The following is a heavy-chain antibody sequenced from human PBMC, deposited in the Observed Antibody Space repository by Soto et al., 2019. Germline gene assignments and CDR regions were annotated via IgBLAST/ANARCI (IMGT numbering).Heavy chain of an antibody. J-gene: IGHJ4*02. V-gene: IGHV3-23*01. D-gene: IGHD3-22*01. Sequence: PGGSLRLSCAASGFTFSNYAMSWVRQAPGKGLEWVSGISGSGGYTYYADSVKGRFTISRDNSKNTLYLQMNSLRAEDTAVYYCAKGVGYYFDSSAYYLGTKPPYYFDFWGQGTLVTVSS. CDR2: ISGSGGYT. CDR1: GFTFSNYA. CDR3: AKGVGYYFDSSAYYLGTKPPYYFDF.